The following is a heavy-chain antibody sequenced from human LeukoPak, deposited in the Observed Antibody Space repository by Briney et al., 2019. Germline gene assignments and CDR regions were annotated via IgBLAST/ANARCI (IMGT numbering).Heavy chain of an antibody. J-gene: IGHJ4*02. CDR2: IYPGDSDA. D-gene: IGHD3-16*01. CDR3: ARHLLGGSYFDY. V-gene: IGHV5-51*01. CDR1: GYTFTNYW. Sequence: GESLKISWKASGYTFTNYWIGWVRQIPGKGLGLRVVIYPGDSDARYSPSFQGQVTISPDKSISIAYLQWSSLKASDTAMYYCARHLLGGSYFDYWGQGTLVTVSS.